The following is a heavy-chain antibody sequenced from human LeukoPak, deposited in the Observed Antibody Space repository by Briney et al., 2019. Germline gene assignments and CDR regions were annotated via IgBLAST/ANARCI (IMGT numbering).Heavy chain of an antibody. Sequence: ESGPALVKPTQTLTLTCTFSGFSLSTSGMCVSWIRQPPGKALEWLARIDWDDDQYYSTSLRTRLTISKDTSKNQVVLTMTNMDPGDTATYYCARTDPYSGLLDYWGQGTLVTVSS. CDR2: IDWDDDQ. J-gene: IGHJ4*02. CDR1: GFSLSTSGMC. CDR3: ARTDPYSGLLDY. V-gene: IGHV2-70*11. D-gene: IGHD1-26*01.